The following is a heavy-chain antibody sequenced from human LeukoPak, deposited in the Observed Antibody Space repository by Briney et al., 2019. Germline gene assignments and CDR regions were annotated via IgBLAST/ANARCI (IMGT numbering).Heavy chain of an antibody. CDR2: IYPGDSET. CDR3: ARPGLPGIEAAAIDY. Sequence: GESLKISCKGAGYSFTSYWIGWVRQMPGKGLEWMGIIYPGDSETKYSPSFQGQVTISADKSISTAYLQWSSLKDSDTAMYYCARPGLPGIEAAAIDYWGQGTLVTVPS. J-gene: IGHJ4*02. V-gene: IGHV5-51*01. D-gene: IGHD6-25*01. CDR1: GYSFTSYW.